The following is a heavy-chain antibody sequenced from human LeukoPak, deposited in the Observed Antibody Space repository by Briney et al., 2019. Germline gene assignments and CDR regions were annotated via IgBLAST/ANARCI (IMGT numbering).Heavy chain of an antibody. D-gene: IGHD6-19*01. CDR2: ISASGGST. Sequence: PGGSLRLSCAASGFTVSSSYLSWVRQAPGRGLDWVSAISASGGSTYYADSVKGRFTISRDNAKNSLYLQMNSLRAEDTAVYYCAGDRSGWYVSYWGQGTLVTVSS. CDR1: GFTVSSSY. V-gene: IGHV3-23*01. J-gene: IGHJ4*02. CDR3: AGDRSGWYVSY.